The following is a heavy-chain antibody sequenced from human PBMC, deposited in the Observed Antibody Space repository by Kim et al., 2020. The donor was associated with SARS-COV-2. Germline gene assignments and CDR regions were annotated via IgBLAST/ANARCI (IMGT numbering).Heavy chain of an antibody. V-gene: IGHV4-34*01. D-gene: IGHD3-10*01. CDR2: INHSGRT. J-gene: IGHJ2*01. CDR3: ARRLFNTSGSGSHYCDL. CDR1: GGSFSGFY. Sequence: SETLSLTCADYGGSFSGFYWSWIRQPPGRGLEWIGEINHSGRTNYNPSLKSRVTISVDTSKNQFSLKLTSVTAADTAVYYCARRLFNTSGSGSHYCDLWG.